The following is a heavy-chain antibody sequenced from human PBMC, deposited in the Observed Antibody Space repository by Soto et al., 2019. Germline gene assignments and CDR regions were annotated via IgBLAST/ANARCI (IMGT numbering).Heavy chain of an antibody. CDR1: GGTFSSYA. V-gene: IGHV1-69*13. J-gene: IGHJ4*02. CDR2: IIPIFGTA. CDR3: ARTDCSGGSCYDY. D-gene: IGHD2-15*01. Sequence: LVKVSCKASGGTFSSYAISWVRQAPGQGLEWMGGIIPIFGTANYAQKFQGRVTITADESTSTAYMELSSLRSEDTAVYYWARTDCSGGSCYDYWGQGTLVTVSS.